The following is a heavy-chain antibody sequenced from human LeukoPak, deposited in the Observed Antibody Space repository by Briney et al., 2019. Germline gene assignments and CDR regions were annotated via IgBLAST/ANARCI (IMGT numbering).Heavy chain of an antibody. CDR3: AKEFWYSSSSAFEH. J-gene: IGHJ4*02. CDR2: ISGGGDGT. Sequence: GGSLRLSCAASGFSLNNYVMNWVRQAPGKGLEWVSGISGGGDGTYYADSVKGRFTISRDNSKNTLHLQINSLRAEDTAIYYCAKEFWYSSSSAFEHWGQGVLVTVSS. D-gene: IGHD6-6*01. CDR1: GFSLNNYV. V-gene: IGHV3-23*01.